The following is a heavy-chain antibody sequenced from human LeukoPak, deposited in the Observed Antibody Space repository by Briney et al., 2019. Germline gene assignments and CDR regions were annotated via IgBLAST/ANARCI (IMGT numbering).Heavy chain of an antibody. CDR1: GFTFSSYG. CDR3: AKVKSPPLYGSGSYGAFDY. D-gene: IGHD3-10*01. J-gene: IGHJ4*02. V-gene: IGHV3-23*01. Sequence: NPGGSLRLSCAASGFTFSSYGMSWVRQAPGKGPEWVSGISGSGGTTYYADSVKGRFTISRDNSKNTLYLQMNSLRAEDTAVYYCAKVKSPPLYGSGSYGAFDYWGQGTLVTVSS. CDR2: ISGSGGTT.